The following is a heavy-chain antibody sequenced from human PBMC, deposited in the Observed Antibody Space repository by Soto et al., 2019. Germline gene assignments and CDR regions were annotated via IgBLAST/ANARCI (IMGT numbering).Heavy chain of an antibody. V-gene: IGHV4-34*01. CDR2: INHSGST. D-gene: IGHD6-13*01. Sequence: QVQLQQWGAGLLKPSETLSLTGAVYGVSFSSYYWSWIRQPPGKGLEWIGEINHSGSTNYNPSLKSRVTISVDTSKTQFSLKLSSVTAADTAVYYCASLQQLGNYWGQGTLVTVSS. CDR3: ASLQQLGNY. J-gene: IGHJ4*02. CDR1: GVSFSSYY.